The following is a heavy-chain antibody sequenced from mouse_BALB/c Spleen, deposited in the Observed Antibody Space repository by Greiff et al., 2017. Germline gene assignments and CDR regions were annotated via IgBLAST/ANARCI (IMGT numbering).Heavy chain of an antibody. Sequence: VQLHQSGAELVRPGTSVKVSCKASGYAFTNYLIEWVKQRPGQGLEWIGVINPGSGGTNYNEKFKGKATLTADKSSSTAYMQLSSLTSDDSAVYFCARRRNYDAMDYWGQGTSVTVSS. CDR2: INPGSGGT. CDR3: ARRRNYDAMDY. CDR1: GYAFTNYL. V-gene: IGHV1-54*01. D-gene: IGHD2-1*01. J-gene: IGHJ4*01.